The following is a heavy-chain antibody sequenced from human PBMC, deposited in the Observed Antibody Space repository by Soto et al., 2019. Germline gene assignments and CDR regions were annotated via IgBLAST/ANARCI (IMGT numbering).Heavy chain of an antibody. Sequence: SETLSLTCAVSGGSISSRNWWSWVRQPPGKGLEWIGQIFHTGSTDYNPSLKSRVTISLDKPKNQISLRVTSVTAADTALYYCARGDFSNFDSWGQGTLVTVSS. D-gene: IGHD2-21*02. CDR2: IFHTGST. J-gene: IGHJ4*02. CDR1: GGSISSRNW. V-gene: IGHV4-4*02. CDR3: ARGDFSNFDS.